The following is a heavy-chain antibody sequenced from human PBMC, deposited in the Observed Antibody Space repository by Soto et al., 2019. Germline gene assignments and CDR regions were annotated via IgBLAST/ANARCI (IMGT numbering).Heavy chain of an antibody. V-gene: IGHV3-74*02. CDR2: INSDGSST. J-gene: IGHJ4*02. D-gene: IGHD1-26*01. CDR3: ARGVLGSY. Sequence: EVQLVESGGGLVKPGGSLRLSCAASGFTFSNAWMSWVRQAPGKGLEWVGRINSDGSSTSYADSVKGRFTISRDNAKNTLYLQMNSLRAEDTAVYYCARGVLGSYWGQGTLVTVSS. CDR1: GFTFSNAW.